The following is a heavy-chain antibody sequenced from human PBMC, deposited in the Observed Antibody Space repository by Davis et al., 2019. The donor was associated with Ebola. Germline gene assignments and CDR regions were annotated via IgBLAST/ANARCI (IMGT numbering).Heavy chain of an antibody. Sequence: GESLKISCAASGFTFSSYAMSRVRQAPGKGLEWVSAISGSGGSTYYADSVKGRFTISRDNSKNTLYLQMNSLRAEDTAIYYCAKDKNYDFWSGYPQDAFDIWGQGTMVTVSS. D-gene: IGHD3-3*01. CDR3: AKDKNYDFWSGYPQDAFDI. CDR1: GFTFSSYA. CDR2: ISGSGGST. J-gene: IGHJ3*02. V-gene: IGHV3-23*01.